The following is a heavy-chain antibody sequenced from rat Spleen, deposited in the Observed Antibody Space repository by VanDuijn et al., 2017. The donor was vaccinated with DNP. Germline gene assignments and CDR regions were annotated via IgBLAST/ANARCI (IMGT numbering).Heavy chain of an antibody. D-gene: IGHD5-1*01. V-gene: IGHV5-7*01. CDR1: GFTFSAYY. CDR2: ISTSGSRT. Sequence: EVQLVESGGGLVQPGRSLKLSCAASGFTFSAYYMAWVRQAPKKGLEWVATISTSGSRTYYPDSVKGRFTISRDNAKSSLYLQMDSLRSEDTATYYCATTGCDYLGQGVMVPVSA. J-gene: IGHJ2*01. CDR3: ATTGCDY.